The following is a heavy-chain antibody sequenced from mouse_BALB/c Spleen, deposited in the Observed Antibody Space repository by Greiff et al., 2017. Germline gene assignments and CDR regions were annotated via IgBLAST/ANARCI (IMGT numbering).Heavy chain of an antibody. CDR2: INPDSSTI. CDR1: GFDFSRYW. J-gene: IGHJ1*01. V-gene: IGHV4-1*02. CDR3: ARPGGSSYWYFDV. D-gene: IGHD1-1*01. Sequence: DVKLVESGGGLVQPGGSLKLSCAASGFDFSRYWMSWVRQAPGKGLEWIGEINPDSSTINYTPSLKDKFIISRDNAKNTLYLHMSKVRSEDTALYYCARPGGSSYWYFDVWGAGTTVTVSS.